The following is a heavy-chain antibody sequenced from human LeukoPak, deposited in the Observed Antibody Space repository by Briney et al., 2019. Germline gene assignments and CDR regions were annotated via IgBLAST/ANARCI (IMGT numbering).Heavy chain of an antibody. CDR2: IYYSGST. CDR1: GGSINSYY. V-gene: IGHV4-59*08. D-gene: IGHD2-15*01. Sequence: PSETLSLTCTVAGGSINSYYWSWIRQAPGKGLAWIGYIYYSGSTNYNPSLTSRVTISLDTSKNQFSLKLSSVTAADTAVYYCARHSARHCSGGSCNFDYWGQGTLVTVSS. J-gene: IGHJ4*02. CDR3: ARHSARHCSGGSCNFDY.